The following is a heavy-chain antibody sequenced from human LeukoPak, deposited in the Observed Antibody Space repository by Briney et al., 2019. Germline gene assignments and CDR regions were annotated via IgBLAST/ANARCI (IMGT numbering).Heavy chain of an antibody. CDR1: GYTFTGYY. CDR3: ARGSQLVGATSGFDY. CDR2: INPNSGGT. V-gene: IGHV1-2*02. Sequence: ASVKVSCKASGYTFTGYYMHWVRQAPGQGLEWMGWINPNSGGTNYAQKFQGRVTMTRDTSISTAYMELSRLRSDDTAVYYCARGSQLVGATSGFDYWGQGTLVTVSS. J-gene: IGHJ4*02. D-gene: IGHD1-26*01.